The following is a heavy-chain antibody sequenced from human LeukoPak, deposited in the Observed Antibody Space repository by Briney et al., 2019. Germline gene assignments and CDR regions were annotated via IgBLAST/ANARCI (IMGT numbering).Heavy chain of an antibody. J-gene: IGHJ4*02. CDR2: ISDSGGST. CDR1: GFTLTAYW. CDR3: ADRNVNRPIDY. V-gene: IGHV3-23*01. D-gene: IGHD1-14*01. Sequence: GGSLRLSCEASGFTLTAYWMHWVRRAPGKGLEWVSGISDSGGSTYYADSVKGRFTISRDNSKNTLYLQMSSLRAEDTAVYYCADRNVNRPIDYWGQGTLVTVSS.